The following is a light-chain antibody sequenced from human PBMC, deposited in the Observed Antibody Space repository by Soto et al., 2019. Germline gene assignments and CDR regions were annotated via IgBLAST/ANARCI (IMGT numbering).Light chain of an antibody. CDR3: SSYKTNTAYV. J-gene: IGLJ1*01. CDR1: RRDIGGYNY. CDR2: EVS. Sequence: QSALTQPTSVSGSPGQSITISCTGTRRDIGGYNYVSWYQQHPGKGPKLLIYEVSNRPSGVSPRFSGFKSGSTASLTTSGLTTEDEATYYCSSYKTNTAYVFGTGTKVTV. V-gene: IGLV2-14*01.